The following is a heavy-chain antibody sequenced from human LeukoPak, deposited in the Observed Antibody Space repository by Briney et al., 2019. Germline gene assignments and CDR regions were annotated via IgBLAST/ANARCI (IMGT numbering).Heavy chain of an antibody. V-gene: IGHV3-23*01. CDR1: GFTFNTYS. J-gene: IGHJ4*02. CDR3: VKHSAPVLAAARFDY. Sequence: PGGSLRLSCVASGFTFNTYSMNWVRQAPGKGLEWVSVISGSGTNTYYADSVKGRFTISRDNSKNTLYLQMNSLRAEDTALYYCVKHSAPVLAAARFDYWGQGNLVTVSS. D-gene: IGHD2-2*01. CDR2: ISGSGTNT.